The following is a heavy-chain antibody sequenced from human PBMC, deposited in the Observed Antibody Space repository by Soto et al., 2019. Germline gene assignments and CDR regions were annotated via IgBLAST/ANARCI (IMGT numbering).Heavy chain of an antibody. CDR3: ARIGVAGTGPSFDP. D-gene: IGHD6-19*01. CDR1: GYTFTGYY. CDR2: INPNSGGT. J-gene: IGHJ5*02. Sequence: GASVKVSCKASGYTFTGYYMHWVRQAPGQGLEWMGWINPNSGGTNYAQKFQGRVTMTRDTSISTAYMELSRLRSDDTAVYYCARIGVAGTGPSFDPWGQGTLVTVSS. V-gene: IGHV1-2*02.